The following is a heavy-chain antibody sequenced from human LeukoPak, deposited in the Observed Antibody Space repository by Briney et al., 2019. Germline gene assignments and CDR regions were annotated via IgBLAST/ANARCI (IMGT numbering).Heavy chain of an antibody. V-gene: IGHV3-23*01. CDR3: AKAGFLEWLTPAFFDY. J-gene: IGHJ4*02. Sequence: GGSLRLSCAVSGFTSSSYAMSWVRQAPGKGLEWVSAISGSGGSTYYADSVKGRFTISRDNSKNTLYLQMNSLRAEATAVYYCAKAGFLEWLTPAFFDYWGQGTLVTVSS. D-gene: IGHD3-3*01. CDR2: ISGSGGST. CDR1: GFTSSSYA.